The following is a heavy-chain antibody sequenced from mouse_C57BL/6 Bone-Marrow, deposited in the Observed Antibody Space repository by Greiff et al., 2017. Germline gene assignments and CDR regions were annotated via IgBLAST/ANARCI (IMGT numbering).Heavy chain of an antibody. CDR2: IYPRSGNT. Sequence: QVQLKESGAELARPGASVKLSCKVSGYTFTSYGISWVKQRTGQGLEWIGEIYPRSGNTYYNEKCKGKATLTADKSSSTAYMELRSLTSEDSAVYFCARGNYYAMDYWGQGTSVTVSS. V-gene: IGHV1-81*01. J-gene: IGHJ4*01. D-gene: IGHD2-1*01. CDR1: GYTFTSYG. CDR3: ARGNYYAMDY.